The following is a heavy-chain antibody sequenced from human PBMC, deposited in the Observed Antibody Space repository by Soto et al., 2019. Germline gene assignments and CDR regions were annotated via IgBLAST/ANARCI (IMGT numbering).Heavy chain of an antibody. CDR3: ARDVGDYYYRDV. J-gene: IGHJ6*03. D-gene: IGHD3-16*01. CDR2: IYYSGST. Sequence: TSETLSLTCTFSGGSISSGGYYWSWIRQHPGKGLEWIGYIYYSGSTYYNPSLKSRVTLSVDTSKNQFSLKLSSVTAADTAVYYGARDVGDYYYRDVGGKGTTVTVP. CDR1: GGSISSGGYY. V-gene: IGHV4-31*03.